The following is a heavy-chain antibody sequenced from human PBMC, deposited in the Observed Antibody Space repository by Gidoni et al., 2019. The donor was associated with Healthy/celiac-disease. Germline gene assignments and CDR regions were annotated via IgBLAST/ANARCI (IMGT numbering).Heavy chain of an antibody. Sequence: EVQLVESGGGLVQPGRSLRLSCTASGFTFGDYAMSWVRQAPGKGLEWVGFIRSKAYGGTTEYAASVKGRFTISRDDSKSIAYLQMNSLKTEDTAVYYCTRATLRYFDWFLLADAFDIWGQGTMVTVSS. CDR3: TRATLRYFDWFLLADAFDI. CDR2: IRSKAYGGTT. D-gene: IGHD3-9*01. J-gene: IGHJ3*02. V-gene: IGHV3-49*04. CDR1: GFTFGDYA.